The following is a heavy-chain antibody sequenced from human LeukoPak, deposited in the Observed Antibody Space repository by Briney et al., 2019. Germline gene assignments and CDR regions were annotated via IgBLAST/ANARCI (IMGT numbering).Heavy chain of an antibody. CDR2: TNRDDSDT. CDR1: GFTFSGYW. D-gene: IGHD5-24*01. J-gene: IGHJ4*02. V-gene: IGHV3-74*01. Sequence: GGSLRLSCAASGFTFSGYWMHWVRQAPGKGLVWVSRTNRDDSDTSYADSVKGRFTISRDKAKSTLYLQMNSLRAEDTAVYYCARGTGYMAMDCWGQGTLVTVSS. CDR3: ARGTGYMAMDC.